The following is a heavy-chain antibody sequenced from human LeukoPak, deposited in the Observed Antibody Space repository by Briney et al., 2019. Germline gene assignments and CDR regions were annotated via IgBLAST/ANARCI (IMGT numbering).Heavy chain of an antibody. D-gene: IGHD5-12*01. Sequence: PSETLSLTCTVSGGSVSSSYWSWIRQPPGKGLEWIGYIYPSGSSDYSPSLRSRVTISLETSSNQFSLKLNSATAADTAVYYCARTQDRDIGYYFDVWGQGTLVTVSS. CDR2: IYPSGSS. CDR1: GGSVSSSY. V-gene: IGHV4-4*09. CDR3: ARTQDRDIGYYFDV. J-gene: IGHJ4*02.